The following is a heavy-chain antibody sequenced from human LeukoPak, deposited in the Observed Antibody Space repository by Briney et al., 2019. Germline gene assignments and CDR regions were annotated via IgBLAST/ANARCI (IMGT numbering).Heavy chain of an antibody. CDR1: GFTFSSYW. D-gene: IGHD3-10*01. CDR3: ATDPSGSSDY. CDR2: INTDGSST. J-gene: IGHJ4*02. V-gene: IGHV3-74*01. Sequence: PGGSLRLSCAASGFTFSSYWMHWVRQAPGKGLVWVSRINTDGSSTSYADSVKGRFTISRGNAKNTLFLQMNSLRAEDTAVYYCATDPSGSSDYWGRGTLVTVSS.